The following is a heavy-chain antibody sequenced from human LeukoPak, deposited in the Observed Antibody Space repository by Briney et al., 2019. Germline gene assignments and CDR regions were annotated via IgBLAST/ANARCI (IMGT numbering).Heavy chain of an antibody. Sequence: PSETLSLTCTVSGGSISSSNWWSWVRQPPGKGLEWIGEIYHSGSTNYNPSLKSRVTISVDKSKNQFSLKLSSVTAADTAVYYRARAGYDYVWGSYRNWFDPWGQGTLVTVSS. CDR3: ARAGYDYVWGSYRNWFDP. CDR1: GGSISSSNW. J-gene: IGHJ5*02. D-gene: IGHD3-16*02. CDR2: IYHSGST. V-gene: IGHV4-4*02.